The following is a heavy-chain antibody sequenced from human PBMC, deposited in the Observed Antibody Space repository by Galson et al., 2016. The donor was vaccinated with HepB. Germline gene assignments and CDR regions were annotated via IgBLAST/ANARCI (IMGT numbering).Heavy chain of an antibody. CDR3: ASDGAYISGSPYFYFGLDV. CDR1: GFTFSDYY. Sequence: SLRLSCAASGFTFSDYYMSWIRQAPGKGLEWVSYISSSGTTTYYAESVKGRFTISRDNAKNSLYLQMNSLRAEDTATYYCASDGAYISGSPYFYFGLDVWGQGTTVTVSS. CDR2: ISSSGTTT. D-gene: IGHD3-10*01. J-gene: IGHJ6*02. V-gene: IGHV3-11*01.